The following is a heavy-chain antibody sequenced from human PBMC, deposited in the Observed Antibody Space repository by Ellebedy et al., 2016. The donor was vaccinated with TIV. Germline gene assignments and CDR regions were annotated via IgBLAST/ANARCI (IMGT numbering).Heavy chain of an antibody. J-gene: IGHJ4*02. CDR3: ARGGGYYFDY. Sequence: MPSETLSLTCDVSGGSVSSENWRNCVRQSPGKGLEWIGETYHSGFTNYNPSLKSRVTISLDKSNNQLSLRLSSVTAADTAVYYCARGGGYYFDYWGQGTLVAVSS. CDR1: GGSVSSENW. V-gene: IGHV4-4*02. D-gene: IGHD2-15*01. CDR2: TYHSGFT.